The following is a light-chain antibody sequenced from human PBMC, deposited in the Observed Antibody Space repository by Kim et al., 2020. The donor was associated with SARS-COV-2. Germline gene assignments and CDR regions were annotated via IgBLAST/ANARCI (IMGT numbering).Light chain of an antibody. Sequence: SPVESATLSCRASQSVSSNVAWYQQRPGQAPRLLIYGASTRATGIPGRFSGSVSGTEFTLTISSLQSEDFAVYYCQQYNDWPPLTFGGGTKVDIK. CDR2: GAS. CDR3: QQYNDWPPLT. V-gene: IGKV3-15*01. CDR1: QSVSSN. J-gene: IGKJ4*01.